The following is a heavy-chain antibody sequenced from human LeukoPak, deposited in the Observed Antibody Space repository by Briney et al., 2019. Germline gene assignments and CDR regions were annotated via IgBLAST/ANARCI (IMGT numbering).Heavy chain of an antibody. J-gene: IGHJ4*02. V-gene: IGHV3-33*01. CDR3: ARAGIAAAPEFYY. Sequence: GGSLRLSCAASGFTFSSYVMHWVRQAPGKGLEWVSVIWYDGSNKYYADSVKGRFTISRDNSKNTLYLQMNSLRAEDTAVYYCARAGIAAAPEFYYWGQGTLVTVSS. D-gene: IGHD6-13*01. CDR2: IWYDGSNK. CDR1: GFTFSSYV.